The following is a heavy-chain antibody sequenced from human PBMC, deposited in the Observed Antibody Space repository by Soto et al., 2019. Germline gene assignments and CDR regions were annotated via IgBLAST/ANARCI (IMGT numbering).Heavy chain of an antibody. J-gene: IGHJ4*02. D-gene: IGHD3-22*01. V-gene: IGHV3-64D*06. Sequence: EVQLVESGGGLVQPGGSLRLSCSASGFTFRDYAIHWVRQAPGKGLEYVSAISNNGGTTYYSDSVKGRFTISRDNSRNTLYLQMSSLRPEDTAVYYCVKGGISGYYLPRQFFDFWGQGTLVTVSS. CDR3: VKGGISGYYLPRQFFDF. CDR1: GFTFRDYA. CDR2: ISNNGGTT.